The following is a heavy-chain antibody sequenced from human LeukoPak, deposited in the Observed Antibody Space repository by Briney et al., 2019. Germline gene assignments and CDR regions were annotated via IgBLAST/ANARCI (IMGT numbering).Heavy chain of an antibody. Sequence: PGGSLRLSCAASGFTFSSYAMSWVRQAPGKGLEWVSAISGSGGSTYYADSVKGRFTISRDNSKNTLYLQMNSLRAEDTAVYYCARVGSYYYDSSGYEYWGQGTLVTVSS. J-gene: IGHJ4*02. CDR1: GFTFSSYA. V-gene: IGHV3-23*01. CDR2: ISGSGGST. CDR3: ARVGSYYYDSSGYEY. D-gene: IGHD3-22*01.